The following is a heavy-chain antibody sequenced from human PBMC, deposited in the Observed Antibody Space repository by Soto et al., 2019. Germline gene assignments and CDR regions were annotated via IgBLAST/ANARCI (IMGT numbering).Heavy chain of an antibody. Sequence: SETLSLTXAVSGGSISSGGYSWSWIRQPPGKGLEWIGYIYHSGSTYYNPSLKSRVTISVDRSKNQFSLKLSSVTAAETAVYYCARGWGSSSWHLWGQGTLVTVSS. D-gene: IGHD6-13*01. CDR1: GGSISSGGYS. CDR3: ARGWGSSSWHL. V-gene: IGHV4-30-2*01. J-gene: IGHJ5*02. CDR2: IYHSGST.